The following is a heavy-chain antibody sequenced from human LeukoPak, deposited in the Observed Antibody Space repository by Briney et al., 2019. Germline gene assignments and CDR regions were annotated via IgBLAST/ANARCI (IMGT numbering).Heavy chain of an antibody. J-gene: IGHJ3*02. D-gene: IGHD3-22*01. Sequence: ASVKVSCKASGYTFTSYYMHWVRQAPGQGLEWMGIINPSGGSTSYAQKFQGRVTTTRDTSTSTVYMELSSLRSEDTAVYYCARDSGDYYDSSGYYPGDIWGQGTMVTVSS. CDR1: GYTFTSYY. CDR2: INPSGGST. CDR3: ARDSGDYYDSSGYYPGDI. V-gene: IGHV1-46*01.